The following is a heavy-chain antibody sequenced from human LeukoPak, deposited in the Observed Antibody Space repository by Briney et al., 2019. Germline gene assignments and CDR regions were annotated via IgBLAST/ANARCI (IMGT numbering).Heavy chain of an antibody. J-gene: IGHJ3*02. Sequence: PGGSLRLSCAASGFTFSSYAMSWVRQAPGKGLEWVSAISGSGGSTYYADSVKGRFTISRDNSKNTLYLQMNSLRAEDTAVYYCAKDVPVLRFLEWLAKIDAFGIWGQGTMVTVSS. CDR2: ISGSGGST. D-gene: IGHD3-3*01. CDR1: GFTFSSYA. CDR3: AKDVPVLRFLEWLAKIDAFGI. V-gene: IGHV3-23*01.